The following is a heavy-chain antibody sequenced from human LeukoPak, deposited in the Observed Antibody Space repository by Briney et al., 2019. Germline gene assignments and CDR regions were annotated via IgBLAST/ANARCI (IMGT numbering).Heavy chain of an antibody. V-gene: IGHV4-34*01. D-gene: IGHD3-10*01. CDR2: INHSGST. CDR1: GGSFSGYY. Sequence: SETLSLTCAVYGGSFSGYYWSWVRHPPGKGLEWIGEINHSGSTNYNPSLKSRVTISVDTSKNQFSLKLSSVTAADTAVYYCARVSGYYGSGRPPSGRSYYYMDVWGKGTTVTVSS. J-gene: IGHJ6*03. CDR3: ARVSGYYGSGRPPSGRSYYYMDV.